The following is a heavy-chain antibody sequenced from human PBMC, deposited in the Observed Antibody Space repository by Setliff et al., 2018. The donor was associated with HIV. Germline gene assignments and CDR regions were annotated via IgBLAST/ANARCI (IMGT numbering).Heavy chain of an antibody. J-gene: IGHJ6*02. V-gene: IGHV7-4-1*02. CDR3: ATRGEQLYFYGMDV. Sequence: EASVKVSCKASGYTFTSYAVNWVRRAPGQGLEWVGWIHTNTGDPTYAQGFTGRFVFSFDTSVSTAYLQISGLKAEDTAVYYCATRGEQLYFYGMDVWGQGTTVTVSS. CDR2: IHTNTGDP. D-gene: IGHD1-26*01. CDR1: GYTFTSYA.